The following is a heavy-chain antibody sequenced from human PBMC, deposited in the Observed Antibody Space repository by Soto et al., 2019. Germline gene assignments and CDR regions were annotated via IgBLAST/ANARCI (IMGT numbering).Heavy chain of an antibody. V-gene: IGHV6-1*01. D-gene: IGHD1-7*01. J-gene: IGHJ4*02. CDR1: GDSVSSNSAA. Sequence: SQTLSLTCAISGDSVSSNSAAWNWIRPSPSRGLEWLGRTYYRSKWYNDYAVSVKSRITINPDTSKNQFSLQLNSVTPEDTAVYYCARGPNWNYGLFDYWGQGTLVTVSS. CDR2: TYYRSKWYN. CDR3: ARGPNWNYGLFDY.